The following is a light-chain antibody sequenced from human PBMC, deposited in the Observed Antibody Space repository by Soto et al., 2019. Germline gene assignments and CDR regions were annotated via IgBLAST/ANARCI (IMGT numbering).Light chain of an antibody. J-gene: IGLJ3*02. V-gene: IGLV1-47*02. CDR3: ASWDDRLTGWV. Sequence: QSVLTQPPSASGTPGQKVFISCSGSSSNIGGTNYAYWYQQLPGAAPKLLMHSNNLRPSGVPERISGSKFGTAASLAISGLRSEDEAVYYCASWDDRLTGWVFGGGTKVTVL. CDR1: SSNIGGTNY. CDR2: SNN.